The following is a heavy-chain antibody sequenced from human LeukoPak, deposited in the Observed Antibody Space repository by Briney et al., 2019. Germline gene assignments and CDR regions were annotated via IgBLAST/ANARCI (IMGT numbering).Heavy chain of an antibody. J-gene: IGHJ4*02. D-gene: IGHD3-10*01. CDR2: INPSGGAT. V-gene: IGHV1-46*01. CDR1: GYTFANYY. CDR3: ARERPAVTYYSASGSRENDY. Sequence: ASVKVSFKASGYTFANYYMHWVRQAPGQGLEWMGIINPSGGATSYAQKFQGRVTMTRDTSTRTVYMELSSLRFEDTAVYYCARERPAVTYYSASGSRENDYWGQGTLVTVSS.